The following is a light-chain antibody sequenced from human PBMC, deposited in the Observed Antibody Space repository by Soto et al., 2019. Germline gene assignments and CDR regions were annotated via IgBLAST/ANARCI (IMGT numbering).Light chain of an antibody. J-gene: IGKJ4*01. CDR2: GAS. V-gene: IGKV3-15*01. Sequence: EIVMTQSPATLSVSPGERATLSCRASQSVSSDLAWYQDKPGQAPRLLIYGASTRAAGIPARFSGSGSGTEFTLTISSLQSEDFAVYYCQQRSNWLTFGGGTKVEIK. CDR1: QSVSSD. CDR3: QQRSNWLT.